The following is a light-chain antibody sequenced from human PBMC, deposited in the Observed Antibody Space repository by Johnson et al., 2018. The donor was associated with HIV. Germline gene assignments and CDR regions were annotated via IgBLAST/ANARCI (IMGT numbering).Light chain of an antibody. V-gene: IGLV1-51*02. CDR3: GAWDTSLSAGGV. CDR1: SSTIGNNY. CDR2: KNN. Sequence: QSVLTQPPSVSAAPGQKVTISCSGSSSTIGNNYISWYQLLPGTPPKLIIFKNNERPSWFPDRFPGSKSGTSATLAITRLHPGDEADYYCGAWDTSLSAGGVFGTGTKVTVL. J-gene: IGLJ1*01.